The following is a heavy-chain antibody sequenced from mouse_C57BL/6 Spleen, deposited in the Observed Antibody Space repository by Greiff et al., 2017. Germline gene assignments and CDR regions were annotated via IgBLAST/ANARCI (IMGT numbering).Heavy chain of an antibody. D-gene: IGHD2-1*01. J-gene: IGHJ4*01. CDR3: ARAGGNFYYAMDY. CDR1: GYTFTSYG. V-gene: IGHV1-81*01. Sequence: QQSCKASGYTFTSYGISWVKQRTGQGLEWIGEIYPRSGNTYYNEKFKGKATLTADKSSSTAYMELRSLTSEDSAVYFCARAGGNFYYAMDYWGQGTSVTVSS. CDR2: IYPRSGNT.